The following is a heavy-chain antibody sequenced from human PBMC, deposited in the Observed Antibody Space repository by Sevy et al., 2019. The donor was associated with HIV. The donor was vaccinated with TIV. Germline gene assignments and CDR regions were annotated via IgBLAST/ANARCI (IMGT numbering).Heavy chain of an antibody. CDR3: AKDTGATGIAVVAN. CDR1: GFTFDDIA. V-gene: IGHV3-9*01. D-gene: IGHD6-19*01. Sequence: GGSLRLSCAASGFTFDDIAMHWVRQVPGKGLEWVSGLNWDSGSVAYADSVKGRFTISRDNAKNALFLQMNSLRAEDTALYYCAKDTGATGIAVVANWGQGIQVTVSS. CDR2: LNWDSGSV. J-gene: IGHJ4*02.